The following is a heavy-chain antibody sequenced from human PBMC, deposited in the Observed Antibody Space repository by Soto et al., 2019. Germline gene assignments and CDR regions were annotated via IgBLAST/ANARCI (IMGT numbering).Heavy chain of an antibody. CDR2: IISSSSYI. CDR3: ARGGDTSGSWPRF. D-gene: IGHD6-19*01. Sequence: EVQLVESGGGLVHPGGSLRLSCAASGFTFSSYSLNWVRQAPGQGLEWVSSIISSSSYIYYADSVKGRFTISRDDAKNSLFLQMSSLRVEDTAVYYCARGGDTSGSWPRFWGQGTLVTVSS. CDR1: GFTFSSYS. J-gene: IGHJ4*02. V-gene: IGHV3-21*01.